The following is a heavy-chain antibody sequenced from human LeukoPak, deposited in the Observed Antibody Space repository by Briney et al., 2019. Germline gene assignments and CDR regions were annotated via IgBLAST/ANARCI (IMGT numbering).Heavy chain of an antibody. CDR3: ARGWSGPYYFDY. CDR2: INPNSGGT. D-gene: IGHD3-3*01. Sequence: GASVKVSCKASGYTFTDYYMHWVRQAPGQGLEWMGWINPNSGGTNYAQKFQGRVTMARDTSIGTAYMGLSRLRSDDTAAYYCARGWSGPYYFDYWGQGTLVTVSS. V-gene: IGHV1-2*02. J-gene: IGHJ4*02. CDR1: GYTFTDYY.